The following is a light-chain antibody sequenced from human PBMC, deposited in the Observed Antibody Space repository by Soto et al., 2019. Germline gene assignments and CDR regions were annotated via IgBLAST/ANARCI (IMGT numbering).Light chain of an antibody. CDR2: YAS. CDR3: QHYNSYSPT. Sequence: DIQMSQSLSTLPASVGDRVTITCRASQSISFWLAWYQHKPGEAPKLLIYYASTLQSGVPSRFSGSGSGTEINLTITSLQPDDFSTYYCQHYNSYSPTFGQGTKVDIK. V-gene: IGKV1-5*01. J-gene: IGKJ1*01. CDR1: QSISFW.